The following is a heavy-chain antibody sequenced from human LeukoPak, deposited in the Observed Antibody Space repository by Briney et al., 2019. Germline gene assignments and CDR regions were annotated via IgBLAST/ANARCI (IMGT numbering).Heavy chain of an antibody. CDR1: GLTFSSYS. Sequence: GGSLRLSCAASGLTFSSYSMNWVRQAPGKGLEWVSSISSSSYIYYADSVKGRFTISRDNAKNSLYLQMNSLRAEDTAVYYCARDENYDILTGLTTYMDVWGKGTTVTVSS. CDR3: ARDENYDILTGLTTYMDV. D-gene: IGHD3-9*01. CDR2: ISSSSYI. V-gene: IGHV3-21*01. J-gene: IGHJ6*03.